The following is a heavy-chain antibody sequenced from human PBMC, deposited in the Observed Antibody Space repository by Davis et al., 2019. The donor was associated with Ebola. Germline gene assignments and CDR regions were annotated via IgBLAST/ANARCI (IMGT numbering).Heavy chain of an antibody. D-gene: IGHD5-12*01. Sequence: GGSLRLSCAVSGFPFSTYTMNWVRRAPGKGLEWVSSISSSGNYIYSADSVKGRFTISRDNAKNSLYLQMNSLRAEDSAVYYCASSESFYDYHAYFESWCQGAQVTVSS. V-gene: IGHV3-21*01. CDR3: ASSESFYDYHAYFES. CDR2: ISSSGNYI. J-gene: IGHJ4*02. CDR1: GFPFSTYT.